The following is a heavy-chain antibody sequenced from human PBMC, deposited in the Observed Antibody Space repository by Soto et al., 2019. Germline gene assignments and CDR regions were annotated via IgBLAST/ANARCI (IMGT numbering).Heavy chain of an antibody. V-gene: IGHV4-4*02. CDR1: GGSIRNKDW. CDR2: MYSVERT. J-gene: IGHJ4*02. CDR3: ARRGCDSIFGSFDN. D-gene: IGHD2-21*02. Sequence: PTETLSLTCAVSGGSIRNKDWCWSWVRQSPGKGLEWIGEMYSVERTIYNPSLKSRVTVSADESANRFSLRLNSVTAADTAVYYSARRGCDSIFGSFDNWGQGILVTVSS.